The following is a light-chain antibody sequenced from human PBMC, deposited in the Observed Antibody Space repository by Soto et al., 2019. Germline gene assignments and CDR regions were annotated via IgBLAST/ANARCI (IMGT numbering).Light chain of an antibody. J-gene: IGKJ2*01. CDR3: QQSYTTPYT. CDR2: AAS. Sequence: DIQMTQSPSSLSASVGDRVTITCRASQSISNYLAWYQQKPGKAPNLLMYAASRLQSGVPSRFSGSGSGTDFTLTISSLQPEDFGTYYCQQSYTTPYTFGQGTKLEIK. CDR1: QSISNY. V-gene: IGKV1-39*01.